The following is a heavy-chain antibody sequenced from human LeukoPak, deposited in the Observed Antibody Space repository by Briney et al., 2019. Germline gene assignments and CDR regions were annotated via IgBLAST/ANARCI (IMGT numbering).Heavy chain of an antibody. V-gene: IGHV1-69*13. CDR1: GGTFSSYA. J-gene: IGHJ4*02. D-gene: IGHD3-9*01. Sequence: GASVKVSCKASGGTFSSYAISWVRQAPGQELEWMGGIIPIFGTANYAQKFQGRVTITADESTSTAYMELSSLRSEDTAVYYCAREAVLRYFDWSGTGWGQGTQVTVSS. CDR2: IIPIFGTA. CDR3: AREAVLRYFDWSGTG.